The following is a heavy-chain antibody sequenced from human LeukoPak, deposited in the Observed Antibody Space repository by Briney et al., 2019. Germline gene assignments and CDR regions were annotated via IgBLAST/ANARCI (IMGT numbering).Heavy chain of an antibody. D-gene: IGHD2-2*01. Sequence: SETLSLTCTVSGGSISSGSYYWSWIRQPAGKGLEWIGRIYTSGSTNYNPSLRSRVTISVDTSKNQFSLKLSSVTAADTAVYYCARGHCSSTSCYPLHYDILTGYGPGAFDIWGQGTMVTVSS. J-gene: IGHJ3*02. CDR3: ARGHCSSTSCYPLHYDILTGYGPGAFDI. V-gene: IGHV4-61*02. CDR1: GGSISSGSYY. CDR2: IYTSGST.